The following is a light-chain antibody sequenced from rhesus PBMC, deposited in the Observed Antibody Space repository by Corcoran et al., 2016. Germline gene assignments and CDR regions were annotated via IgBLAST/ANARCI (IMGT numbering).Light chain of an antibody. CDR3: LQYSSSPFT. CDR2: KAS. V-gene: IGKV1-22*01. J-gene: IGKJ3*01. Sequence: DIQMTQSPSSLSASVGDTVTITCRASQSISSWLDWYQQKPGKAPKLLIFKASSLQSGVPTRFSGSGLGTDFPLPISSLQPEDFATYYCLQYSSSPFTFGPGTKLDIK. CDR1: QSISSW.